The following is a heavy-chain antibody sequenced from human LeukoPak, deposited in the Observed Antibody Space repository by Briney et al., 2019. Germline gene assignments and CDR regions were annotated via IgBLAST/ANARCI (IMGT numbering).Heavy chain of an antibody. CDR1: GFSLSTYW. Sequence: GGSLRLSCAASGFSLSTYWMSWVRQAPGKGPEWVANIKQDGSEKNYVDSVKGRFTISRDNARNSPYLQMNSLRAEDTAVYYCARGGWYQLPWGQGTLVTISS. D-gene: IGHD2-2*01. J-gene: IGHJ4*02. CDR3: ARGGWYQLP. CDR2: IKQDGSEK. V-gene: IGHV3-7*05.